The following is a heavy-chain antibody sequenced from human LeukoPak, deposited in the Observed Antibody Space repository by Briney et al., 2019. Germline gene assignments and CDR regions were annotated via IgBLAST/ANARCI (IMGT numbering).Heavy chain of an antibody. J-gene: IGHJ4*02. CDR2: IRYDGSNK. V-gene: IGHV3-30*02. CDR3: AKDRTRLEYSSSSLDY. D-gene: IGHD6-6*01. Sequence: PGGSLRLSCAATGFTFSSYGMHWVRQAPGKGLEWVAFIRYDGSNKYYADSVEGRFTISRDNSKNTLYLQMNSLRAEDTAVYYCAKDRTRLEYSSSSLDYWGQGTLVTVSS. CDR1: GFTFSSYG.